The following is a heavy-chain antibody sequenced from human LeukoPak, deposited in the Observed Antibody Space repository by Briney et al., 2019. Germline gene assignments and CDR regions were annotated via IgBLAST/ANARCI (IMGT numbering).Heavy chain of an antibody. CDR2: IWNDGSNK. CDR3: AKDDDYGDYDY. V-gene: IGHV3-33*06. Sequence: GSLRLSCAASGFTFSTYGXXXXXXXXXXXXXXVAXIWNDGSNKXYXXSXXXXXXXXRXXXXXPLYLQMNSLRAEDTAVYYCAKDDDYGDYDYWGQGTLVTVSS. J-gene: IGHJ4*02. D-gene: IGHD4-17*01. CDR1: GFTFSTYG.